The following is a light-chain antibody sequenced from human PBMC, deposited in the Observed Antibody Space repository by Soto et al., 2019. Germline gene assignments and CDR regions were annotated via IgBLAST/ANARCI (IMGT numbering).Light chain of an antibody. CDR3: IQALQTPFT. J-gene: IGKJ4*01. Sequence: DIVMTQSPLSLPVTPGEPASISCRYSQSLLHSSGRYYLDWYLQKPGQSPQLLIYLGSHRASGVPDRFSGSGSGTDFTLTISRVAAEDVGIYYCIQALQTPFTFGGGTRVEIK. CDR2: LGS. CDR1: QSLLHSSGRYY. V-gene: IGKV2-28*01.